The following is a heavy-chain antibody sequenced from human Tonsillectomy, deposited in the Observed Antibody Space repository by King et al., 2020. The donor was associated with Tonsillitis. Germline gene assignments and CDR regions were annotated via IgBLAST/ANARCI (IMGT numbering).Heavy chain of an antibody. CDR2: ISSSSSTI. CDR3: ARGDRQWLVISRIGY. J-gene: IGHJ4*02. D-gene: IGHD6-19*01. V-gene: IGHV3-48*01. CDR1: GFTFSSYS. Sequence: QLVQSGGGLVQPGGSLRLSCAASGFTFSSYSMNWVRQAPGKGLEWVSYISSSSSTIYYADSVKGRFTISRDNAKNSLYLQMNSLRAEDTAVYYCARGDRQWLVISRIGYWGQGTLVTVSS.